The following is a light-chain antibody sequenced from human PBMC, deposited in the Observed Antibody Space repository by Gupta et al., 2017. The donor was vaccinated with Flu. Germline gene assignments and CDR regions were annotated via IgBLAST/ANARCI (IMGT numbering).Light chain of an antibody. CDR3: QQTDSTPPWT. CDR2: AAS. Sequence: DIQMTQSPSSLSASVGDRVTITCRASQSISSYLNWYQQKPGKAPKLLIYAASSLQSGVPSRFSGSGSGTDFTLTISSRQPEDFATYYCQQTDSTPPWTFGQWTKVEIK. V-gene: IGKV1-39*01. J-gene: IGKJ1*01. CDR1: QSISSY.